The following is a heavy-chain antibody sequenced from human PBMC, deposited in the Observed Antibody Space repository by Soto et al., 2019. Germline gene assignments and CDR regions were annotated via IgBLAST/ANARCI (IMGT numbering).Heavy chain of an antibody. CDR2: ISSSSTYI. J-gene: IGHJ4*02. Sequence: GGSLRLSCAASGFTFSSYSMNWVRQAPGKGLEWVSSISSSSTYIYYADSVKGRFTIPRDNAKNSLYLQMKSLRAEDTAVYYCARDRPNMPVEALRGQGSLVTVSS. V-gene: IGHV3-21*01. CDR1: GFTFSSYS. D-gene: IGHD2-2*01. CDR3: ARDRPNMPVEAL.